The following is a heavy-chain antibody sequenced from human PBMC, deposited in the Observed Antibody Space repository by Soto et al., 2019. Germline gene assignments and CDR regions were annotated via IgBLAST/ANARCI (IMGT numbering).Heavy chain of an antibody. J-gene: IGHJ4*02. D-gene: IGHD3-22*01. CDR1: GFTFGDYA. Sequence: GGSLRLSCTASGFTFGDYAMSWVRQAPGKGLEWVGFIRSKAYGGTTEYAASVKGRFTISRDDSKSIAYLQMNSLKTEDTDVFYCTRVWDSIGYYYDYFDYWGQGT. CDR3: TRVWDSIGYYYDYFDY. CDR2: IRSKAYGGTT. V-gene: IGHV3-49*04.